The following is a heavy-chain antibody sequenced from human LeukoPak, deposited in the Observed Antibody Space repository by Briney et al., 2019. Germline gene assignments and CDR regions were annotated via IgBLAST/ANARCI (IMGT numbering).Heavy chain of an antibody. CDR2: ISSSGGDT. CDR3: AKDLKAVLFAYFDY. V-gene: IGHV3-23*01. Sequence: GGSLRLSCAASGFTLSSYAMSWVRQAPGKGLEWVSAISSSGGDTYYADSVKGRLTMSRDMAKDTLYLQMNSLRAEDTAVYYCAKDLKAVLFAYFDYWGQGTLVTVSS. D-gene: IGHD3-16*01. CDR1: GFTLSSYA. J-gene: IGHJ4*02.